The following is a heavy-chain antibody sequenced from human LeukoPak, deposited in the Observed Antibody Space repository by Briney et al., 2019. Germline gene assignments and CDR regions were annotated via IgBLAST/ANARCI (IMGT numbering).Heavy chain of an antibody. V-gene: IGHV3-7*01. CDR3: ARDDFWTNYGCYFDY. CDR2: IKEGGREK. J-gene: IGHJ4*02. Sequence: GGSLRLSCAASGFTFSTYWMSWVRQAPGKGLEWVANIKEGGREKYYADSVKGRFTISRDNAKNSLYLQMNGLRAEDTAVYYCARDDFWTNYGCYFDYWGQGTLVTVSS. D-gene: IGHD3-3*01. CDR1: GFTFSTYW.